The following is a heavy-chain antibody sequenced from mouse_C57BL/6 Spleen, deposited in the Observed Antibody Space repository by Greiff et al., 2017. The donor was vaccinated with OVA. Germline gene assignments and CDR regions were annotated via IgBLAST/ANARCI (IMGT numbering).Heavy chain of an antibody. CDR3: AREYYYAMDY. V-gene: IGHV3-6*01. J-gene: IGHJ4*01. CDR1: GYSITSGYY. CDR2: ISYDGSN. Sequence: DVKLVESGPGLVKPSQSLSLTCSVTGYSITSGYYWNWIRQFPGNKLEWMGYISYDGSNNYNPSLKNRISITRDTSKNQFFLKLNSVTTEDTATYYCAREYYYAMDYWGQGTSVTVSS.